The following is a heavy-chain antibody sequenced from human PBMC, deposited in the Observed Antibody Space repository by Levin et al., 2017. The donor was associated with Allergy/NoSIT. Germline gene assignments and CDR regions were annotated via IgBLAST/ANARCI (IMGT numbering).Heavy chain of an antibody. V-gene: IGHV1-58*02. D-gene: IGHD3-22*01. J-gene: IGHJ5*02. Sequence: ASVKVSCKASGFTFTSSTIQWVRQARGQRLEWIGWIVVYSGNTNYAQKFQERVTITRDMSTSTAYMELSSLRSEDTAVYYCAAEYYYDNSGYGNWFDPWGQGTLVTVSS. CDR2: IVVYSGNT. CDR3: AAEYYYDNSGYGNWFDP. CDR1: GFTFTSST.